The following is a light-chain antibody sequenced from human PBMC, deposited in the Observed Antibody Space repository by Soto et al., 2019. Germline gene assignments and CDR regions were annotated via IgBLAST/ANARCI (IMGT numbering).Light chain of an antibody. V-gene: IGKV1-5*03. CDR3: QQYNSYSYT. Sequence: DIQMTQSPSTLSASVGDRVTITCLASQSISSWLAWYQQKPGKAPKLLIYKASNLESGVPSRFSGSGSGTEFTLTICSLQPDDFATYYCQQYNSYSYTFGQGTKLEIK. CDR1: QSISSW. CDR2: KAS. J-gene: IGKJ2*01.